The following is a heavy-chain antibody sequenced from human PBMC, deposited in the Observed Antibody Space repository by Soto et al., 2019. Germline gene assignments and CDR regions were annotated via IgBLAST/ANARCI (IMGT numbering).Heavy chain of an antibody. CDR1: DGSSCSSRYY. CDR2: IYYSGST. CDR3: ARTLRYFDWLLPKGSYYYGMDV. Sequence: SVPMSLTCTVSDGSSCSSRYYRGRISQPPGKGLEWIGSIYYSGSTYYNPSLKSRVTISVDTSKNQFSLKLSSVTAADTAVYYCARTLRYFDWLLPKGSYYYGMDVWGQGTTVTVSS. D-gene: IGHD3-9*01. J-gene: IGHJ6*02. V-gene: IGHV4-39*01.